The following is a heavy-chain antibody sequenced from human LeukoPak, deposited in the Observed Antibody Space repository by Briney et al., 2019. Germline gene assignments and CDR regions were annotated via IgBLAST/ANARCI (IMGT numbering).Heavy chain of an antibody. J-gene: IGHJ4*02. D-gene: IGHD1-1*01. CDR3: ARDERGTYYFDY. Sequence: SETLSLTCTVSGGSISSSSYYWGWIRQPPGKGLEWIGSIYYSGSTYYNPSLKSRVTISVDTSKNQFSLKLSSVTAADTAVYYCARDERGTYYFDYWGQGTLVTVSS. CDR2: IYYSGST. CDR1: GGSISSSSYY. V-gene: IGHV4-39*07.